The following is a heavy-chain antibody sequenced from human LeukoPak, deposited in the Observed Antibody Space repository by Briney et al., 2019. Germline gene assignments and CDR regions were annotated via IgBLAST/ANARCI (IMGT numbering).Heavy chain of an antibody. CDR3: ARGPFYYYGMDV. J-gene: IGHJ6*02. Sequence: SETLSLTCTVSGGSISSYYWSWIRQPPGKGLEWIGYIYDSGSTNHNPSLKSRVTISVDTSKNQFSLKLSSVTAADTAVYYCARGPFYYYGMDVWGQGTTVTVSS. CDR2: IYDSGST. CDR1: GGSISSYY. V-gene: IGHV4-59*01.